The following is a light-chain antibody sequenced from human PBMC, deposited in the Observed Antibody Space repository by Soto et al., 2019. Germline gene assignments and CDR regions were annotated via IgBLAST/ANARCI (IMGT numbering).Light chain of an antibody. V-gene: IGLV2-23*01. CDR3: SSYRGSSYV. J-gene: IGLJ1*01. Sequence: QSALTQPASVSGSPGQSITISCTGTSSDVGSYNLVSWYQQHPGKAPKLMIYEGSKRPSGVSNRFSGSKSGNTASLTISGLQAEDEADYYCSSYRGSSYVFGTGTQLTVL. CDR1: SSDVGSYNL. CDR2: EGS.